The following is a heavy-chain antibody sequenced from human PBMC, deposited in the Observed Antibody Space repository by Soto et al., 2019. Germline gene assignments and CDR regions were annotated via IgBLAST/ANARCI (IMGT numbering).Heavy chain of an antibody. CDR3: ARGSQLERDALDI. Sequence: QVQLQESGPGLVKPSQTLSLTCTVSGVSINIGGYYWSWIRQHPGKGLEWIGYIYYTGSTYYTASLKSRINMSLDTSKNQFSLKPSSVTVADTAVYYCARGSQLERDALDIWGQGTMVTVSS. J-gene: IGHJ3*02. D-gene: IGHD1-1*01. CDR1: GVSINIGGYY. CDR2: IYYTGST. V-gene: IGHV4-31*03.